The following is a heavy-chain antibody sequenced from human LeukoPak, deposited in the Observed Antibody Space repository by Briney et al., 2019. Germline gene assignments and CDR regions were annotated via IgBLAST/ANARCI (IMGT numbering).Heavy chain of an antibody. Sequence: ASVKVSCKASGYTFTSYGISWVRQASGQGLEWMGWISAYNGNTNYAQKLQGRVTMTTDTSTSTAYMELRSLRSDDTAVYYCARDVYVWGSYPFDAFDIWGQGTMVTVSS. CDR2: ISAYNGNT. V-gene: IGHV1-18*01. CDR3: ARDVYVWGSYPFDAFDI. D-gene: IGHD3-16*01. CDR1: GYTFTSYG. J-gene: IGHJ3*02.